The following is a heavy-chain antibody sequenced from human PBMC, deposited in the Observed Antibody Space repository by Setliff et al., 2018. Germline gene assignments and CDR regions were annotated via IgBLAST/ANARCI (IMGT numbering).Heavy chain of an antibody. Sequence: PGGSLRLSCAASGFTFSRYWMSWVRQAPGKGLEWIGEINHSGSTNYNPSLKSRVTISVDTSKNQFSLKLSSVTAADTAVYYCAREDFWSGRNDYWGQGTLVTVSS. CDR3: AREDFWSGRNDY. J-gene: IGHJ4*02. CDR2: INHSGST. CDR1: GFTFSRYW. D-gene: IGHD3-3*01. V-gene: IGHV4-34*01.